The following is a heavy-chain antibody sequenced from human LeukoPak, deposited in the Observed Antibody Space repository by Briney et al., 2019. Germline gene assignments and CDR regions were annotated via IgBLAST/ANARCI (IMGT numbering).Heavy chain of an antibody. CDR1: GYSITELS. Sequence: ASLKVSCKDSGYSITELSTHWVRQAPGKGLEWMGGFDPGSGEIIYEQKFQDRVTMTEDTSTDTAYMELSSLRSQDTDLYCCATGTLYALLPFWGQGTLVTVSS. CDR3: ATGTLYALLPF. CDR2: FDPGSGEI. J-gene: IGHJ4*02. D-gene: IGHD3-9*01. V-gene: IGHV1-24*01.